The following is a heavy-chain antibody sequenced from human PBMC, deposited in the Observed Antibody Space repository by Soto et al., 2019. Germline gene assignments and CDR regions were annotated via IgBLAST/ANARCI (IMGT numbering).Heavy chain of an antibody. CDR3: ANGGCSGGSCYVSDY. D-gene: IGHD2-15*01. CDR2: ISAGGSNT. Sequence: GGSLRLSCAASGFTFSIYAMTWVRQAPGKGLEWVSGISAGGSNTYYPDSVKGRFTISRDNSKNTLYLQMNSLRAEDTAVYYCANGGCSGGSCYVSDYWGQGTLVTVSS. J-gene: IGHJ4*02. V-gene: IGHV3-23*01. CDR1: GFTFSIYA.